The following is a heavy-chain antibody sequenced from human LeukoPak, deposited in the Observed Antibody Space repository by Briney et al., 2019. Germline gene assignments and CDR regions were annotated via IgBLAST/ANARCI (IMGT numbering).Heavy chain of an antibody. CDR1: GFTFSSYA. Sequence: GGSLRLSCAASGFTFSSYAMSWVRQAPGKGLEWVSAISGSGGSTYYADSVKGRFTISRDNSKNTLYLQMNSLRAEDTAVYYCAKDPQTYYYDSSGYYYFDYWGQGTLVTVS. CDR3: AKDPQTYYYDSSGYYYFDY. J-gene: IGHJ4*02. V-gene: IGHV3-23*01. D-gene: IGHD3-22*01. CDR2: ISGSGGST.